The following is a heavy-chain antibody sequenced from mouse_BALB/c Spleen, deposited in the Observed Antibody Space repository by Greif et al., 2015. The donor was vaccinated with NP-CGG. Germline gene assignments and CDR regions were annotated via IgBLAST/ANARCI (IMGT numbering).Heavy chain of an antibody. V-gene: IGHV1S137*01. CDR3: ARRGNYAMDY. CDR2: ISTYYGDA. J-gene: IGHJ4*01. CDR1: GYTFTDYA. Sequence: VQLQQSGAELVRPGVSVKISCKGSGYTFTDYAMHWVKQSHAKSLEWIGVISTYYGDASYNQKFKGKATMTVDKSSSTAYMELARLTSEDSAIYYCARRGNYAMDYWGQGTSVIVSS.